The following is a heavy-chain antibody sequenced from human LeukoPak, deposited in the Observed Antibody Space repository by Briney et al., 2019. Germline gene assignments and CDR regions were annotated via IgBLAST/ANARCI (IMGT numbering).Heavy chain of an antibody. CDR2: FDPEDGET. CDR3: ATELGVSGAFDI. CDR1: GYTLTELS. J-gene: IGHJ3*02. Sequence: ASVKVSCKVSGYTLTELSMHWVRRAPGKGLEWMGGFDPEDGETIYAQKFQGRVTMTEDTSTDTAYMELSSLRSEDTAVYYCATELGVSGAFDIWGQGTMVTVSS. V-gene: IGHV1-24*01.